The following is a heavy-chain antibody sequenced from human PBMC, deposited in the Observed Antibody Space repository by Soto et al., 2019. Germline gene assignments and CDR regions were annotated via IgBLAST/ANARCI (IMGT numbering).Heavy chain of an antibody. CDR3: VLKHRNDPGPFDI. CDR2: IYPGDSDT. D-gene: IGHD1-1*01. CDR1: GYSFTSYW. J-gene: IGHJ3*02. Sequence: PGESLKISCKGSGYSFTSYWIGWVRQMPGKGLEWMGIIYPGDSDTRYSPSFQGQVTISADKSITTAYLQWSSLKASDTAMYFCVLKHRNDPGPFDIWCQGIMVTVS. V-gene: IGHV5-51*01.